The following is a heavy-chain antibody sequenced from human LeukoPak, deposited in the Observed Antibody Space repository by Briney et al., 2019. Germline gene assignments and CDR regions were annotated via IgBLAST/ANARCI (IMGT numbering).Heavy chain of an antibody. D-gene: IGHD3-22*01. CDR3: AKDTGPFSFLYYYDSSGDDAFDI. Sequence: GGSLRLSCAASGFTFDDYAMHWVRQAPGKGLEWVSGISWNSGSIGYADSVKGRFTISRDNAKNSLYLQMNSLRAEDTALYYCAKDTGPFSFLYYYDSSGDDAFDIWGQGTMVTVSS. J-gene: IGHJ3*02. CDR2: ISWNSGSI. CDR1: GFTFDDYA. V-gene: IGHV3-9*01.